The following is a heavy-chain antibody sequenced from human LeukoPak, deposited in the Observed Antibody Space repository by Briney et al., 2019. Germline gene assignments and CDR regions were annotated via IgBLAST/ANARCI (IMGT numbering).Heavy chain of an antibody. CDR1: GGSISSYY. D-gene: IGHD3-3*01. J-gene: IGHJ3*02. CDR2: IYYSGST. V-gene: IGHV4-59*01. Sequence: PSETLSLTCTVSGGSISSYYRSWIRQPPGKGLEWIGYIYYSGSTNYNPSLKSRVTISVDTSKNQFSLKLSSVTAADTAVYYCAISIPYYDFWSGYSQPGAFDIWGQGTMVTVSS. CDR3: AISIPYYDFWSGYSQPGAFDI.